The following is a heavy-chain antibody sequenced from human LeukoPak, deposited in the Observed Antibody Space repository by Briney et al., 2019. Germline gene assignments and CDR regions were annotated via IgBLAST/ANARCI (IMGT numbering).Heavy chain of an antibody. Sequence: ASVKVSCKSSGYTFTSYYMHWVRQAPGQGLEWMGIINPSGGSKRYAQKFQDSVTMTIDTSASTLYMELSSLSSEDTAVYYCARGPATGTAWPFDYWGQGSLVTVSS. CDR1: GYTFTSYY. V-gene: IGHV1-46*01. CDR3: ARGPATGTAWPFDY. D-gene: IGHD6-13*01. J-gene: IGHJ4*02. CDR2: INPSGGSK.